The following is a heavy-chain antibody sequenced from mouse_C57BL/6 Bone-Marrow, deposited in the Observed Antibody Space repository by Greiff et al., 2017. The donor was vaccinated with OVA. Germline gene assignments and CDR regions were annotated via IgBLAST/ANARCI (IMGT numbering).Heavy chain of an antibody. CDR2: IHPNSGST. J-gene: IGHJ2*01. CDR3: ASLWLRRGGYYFDY. V-gene: IGHV1-64*01. Sequence: QVQLQQPGAELVKPGASVKLSCKASGYTFTSYWMHWVKQRPGQGLEWIGMIHPNSGSTNYNEKFKSKATLTVAKSSSTAYMQLSSLTSEDSAVYYCASLWLRRGGYYFDYWGQGTTLTVSS. D-gene: IGHD2-2*01. CDR1: GYTFTSYW.